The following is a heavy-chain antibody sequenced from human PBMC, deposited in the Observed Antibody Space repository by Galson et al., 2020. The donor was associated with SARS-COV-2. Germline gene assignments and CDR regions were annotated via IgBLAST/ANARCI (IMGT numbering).Heavy chain of an antibody. CDR3: ARNHREKVYHETSGPEGYDYYYGMDV. CDR1: GGPISTYY. CDR2: IHYSGPT. V-gene: IGHV4-59*01. J-gene: IGHJ6*02. Sequence: ASETLSLTCSVSGGPISTYYWSWIRQAPGKGLEWIGYIHYSGPTDYNPSLKSRVTISVDLSKKQFTLKLTSVPAADTAIYYCARNHREKVYHETSGPEGYDYYYGMDVWGQGTTVTVSS. D-gene: IGHD6-25*01.